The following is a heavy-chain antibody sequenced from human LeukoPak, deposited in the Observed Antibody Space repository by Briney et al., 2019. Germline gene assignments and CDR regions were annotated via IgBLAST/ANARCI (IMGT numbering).Heavy chain of an antibody. CDR3: ARFGVDYDMDV. J-gene: IGHJ6*02. CDR2: IHYSGNA. Sequence: SETLSLTCTVSGGSISGHYWTWVRQPPGEGLEWIGQIHYSGNADYNPSLRCRITISVDTSKNQMSLKVTSVTAADTAVYYCARFGVDYDMDVWGQGTTVTVS. CDR1: GGSISGHY. V-gene: IGHV4-59*11. D-gene: IGHD3-16*01.